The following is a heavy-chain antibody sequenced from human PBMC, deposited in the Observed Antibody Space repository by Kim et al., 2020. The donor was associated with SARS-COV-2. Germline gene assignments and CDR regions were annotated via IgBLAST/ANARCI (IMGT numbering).Heavy chain of an antibody. CDR1: GFTFSSYG. CDR2: IWYDGSNK. CDR3: ARDWVLAARPGYYGMDV. D-gene: IGHD6-6*01. V-gene: IGHV3-33*01. Sequence: GGSPRLSCAASGFTFSSYGMHWVRQAPGKGLEWVAVIWYDGSNKYYADSVKGRFTISRDNSKNTLYLQMNSLRAEDTAVYYCARDWVLAARPGYYGMDVWGQGTTVTVSS. J-gene: IGHJ6*02.